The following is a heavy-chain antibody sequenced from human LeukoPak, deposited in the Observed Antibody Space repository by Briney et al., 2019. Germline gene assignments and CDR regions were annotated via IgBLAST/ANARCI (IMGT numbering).Heavy chain of an antibody. CDR1: GGTFSSYA. Sequence: GASVKVSRKASGGTFSSYAISWVRQAPGQGLEWMGGIIPIFGTANYAQKFQGRVTITADESTSTAYMELSSLRSEDTAVYYCARLSWDYYDSSGYYFDYWGQGTLVTVSS. CDR3: ARLSWDYYDSSGYYFDY. CDR2: IIPIFGTA. D-gene: IGHD3-22*01. V-gene: IGHV1-69*13. J-gene: IGHJ4*02.